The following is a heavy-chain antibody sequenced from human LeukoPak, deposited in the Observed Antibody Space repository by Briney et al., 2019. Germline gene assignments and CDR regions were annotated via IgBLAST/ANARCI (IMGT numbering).Heavy chain of an antibody. CDR1: GFTFSSYA. CDR2: ISYDGSNK. D-gene: IGHD3-10*01. CDR3: AIGFLGY. J-gene: IGHJ4*02. V-gene: IGHV3-30-3*01. Sequence: GGSLRLSCAASGFTFSSYAMHWVRQAPGKGLEWVAVISYDGSNKYYADSVKGRFTISRDNSKNTLYLQMNSLRAEDTAVHYCAIGFLGYWGQGTLVTVSS.